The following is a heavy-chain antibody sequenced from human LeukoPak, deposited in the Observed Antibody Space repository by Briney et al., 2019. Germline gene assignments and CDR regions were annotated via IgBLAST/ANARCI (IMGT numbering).Heavy chain of an antibody. V-gene: IGHV1-18*01. CDR1: GYTFTNYG. CDR2: ISVYNGNT. Sequence: ASVKVSCNASGYTFTNYGISWVRQAPGQGLEWMGWISVYNGNTNSAQKLQGRVTMTTDTSTSTAYMELRSLRSDDTAVYYCARDWRGRAGGMDVWGQGTTVTVSS. J-gene: IGHJ6*02. D-gene: IGHD3-3*01. CDR3: ARDWRGRAGGMDV.